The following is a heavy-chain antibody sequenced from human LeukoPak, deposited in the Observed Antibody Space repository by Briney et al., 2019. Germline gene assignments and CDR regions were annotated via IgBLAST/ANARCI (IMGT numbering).Heavy chain of an antibody. CDR1: GFTFSSYS. Sequence: GGSLTLSCAASGFTFSSYSMNWVRQAPGKGLEWVSYISSSSSYIYYADSVKGRFTISRDNAKNSLYLQMNSLRAEDNAVYYCARGLSGSGSYPLFFDYWGQGTLVTVSS. V-gene: IGHV3-21*01. CDR2: ISSSSSYI. D-gene: IGHD3-10*01. CDR3: ARGLSGSGSYPLFFDY. J-gene: IGHJ4*02.